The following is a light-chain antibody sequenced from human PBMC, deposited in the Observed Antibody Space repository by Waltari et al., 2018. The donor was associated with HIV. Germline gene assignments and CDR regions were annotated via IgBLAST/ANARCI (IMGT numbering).Light chain of an antibody. CDR2: GPS. CDR3: QHYGGSII. V-gene: IGKV3-20*01. CDR1: QSVGSTY. Sequence: ELILTQTPGTLSLSPGESATLSCRASQSVGSTYLAWYQQNPGQGPRLCIYGPSSRATGISDRVRGGGSETDFTLTISRLEPEDFAVYYCQHYGGSIIFGQGTKLQI. J-gene: IGKJ2*01.